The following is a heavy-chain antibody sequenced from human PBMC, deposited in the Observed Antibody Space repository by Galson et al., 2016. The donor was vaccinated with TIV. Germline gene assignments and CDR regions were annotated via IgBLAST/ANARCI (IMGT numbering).Heavy chain of an antibody. D-gene: IGHD3-22*01. CDR2: ISYDGSKK. CDR3: ARPGLLQNYESSDNFYDYYWYGLDV. J-gene: IGHJ6*02. V-gene: IGHV3-30*01. Sequence: SLRLSCAASGFTFSNYALYWVRQAPGKGLEWVTIISYDGSKKFYADSVMGRFTISRDDSKNTLFLQMNSLRPEDTAVYYCARPGLLQNYESSDNFYDYYWYGLDVWGQGTTVTVSS. CDR1: GFTFSNYA.